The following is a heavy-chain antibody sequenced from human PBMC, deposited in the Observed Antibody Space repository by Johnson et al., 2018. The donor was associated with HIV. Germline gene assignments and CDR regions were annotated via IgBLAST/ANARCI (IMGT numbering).Heavy chain of an antibody. CDR1: GFTVSSNY. V-gene: IGHV3-66*01. CDR3: TTSYSSGWYGANDAFDI. D-gene: IGHD6-19*01. CDR2: LYSGGST. J-gene: IGHJ3*02. Sequence: MLLVESGGGLVQPGGSLRLSCAASGFTVSSNYMSWVRQAPGKGLEWASVLYSGGSTYYADSVKGRFTISSDDSKNTLYLQMNSLKTEDTAVYYCTTSYSSGWYGANDAFDIWGQGTMVTVSS.